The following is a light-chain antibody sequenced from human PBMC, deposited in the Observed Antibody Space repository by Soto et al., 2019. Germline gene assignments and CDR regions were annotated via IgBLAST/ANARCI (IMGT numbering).Light chain of an antibody. J-gene: IGKJ3*01. CDR2: WAS. CDR1: QSVLYSSNNKNY. Sequence: DIVMTQSPDSLAVSLGERATINCKSSQSVLYSSNNKNYLAWYQQKPGQPPKLLIYWASTRESVVPDRFSGSGSGTDFTLTISSLEPEDFAVYYCQQRSNWRGFTFGPGTKVDIK. CDR3: QQRSNWRGFT. V-gene: IGKV4-1*01.